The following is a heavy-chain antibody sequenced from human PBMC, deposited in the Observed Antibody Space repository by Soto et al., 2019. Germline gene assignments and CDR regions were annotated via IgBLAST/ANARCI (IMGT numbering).Heavy chain of an antibody. CDR3: ARGFGVVIMGFDY. D-gene: IGHD3-3*01. CDR1: GGTFSSYT. Sequence: ASVKVSCKASGGTFSSYTISWVRQAPGQGLEWMGRIIPILGIANYAQKFQGRVTITADKSTSTAYMELSSLRSEDTAVYYCARGFGVVIMGFDYRGQGTPVTGSS. J-gene: IGHJ4*02. CDR2: IIPILGIA. V-gene: IGHV1-69*02.